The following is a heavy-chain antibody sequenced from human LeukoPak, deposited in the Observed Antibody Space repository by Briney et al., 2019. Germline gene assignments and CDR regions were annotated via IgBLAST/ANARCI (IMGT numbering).Heavy chain of an antibody. CDR2: INHSGST. CDR3: ARQALGFDP. Sequence: PGGSLRLSCTVSGIRFNDYWMSWIRQPPGKGLEWIGEINHSGSTNYNPSLKSRVTISVDTSKNQFSLKLSSVTAADTAVYYCARQALGFDPWGQGTLVTVSS. CDR1: GIRFNDYW. J-gene: IGHJ5*02. V-gene: IGHV4-34*01.